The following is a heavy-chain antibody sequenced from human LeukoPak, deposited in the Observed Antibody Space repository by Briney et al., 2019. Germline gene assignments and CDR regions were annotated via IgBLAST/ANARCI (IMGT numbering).Heavy chain of an antibody. V-gene: IGHV4-34*01. CDR3: ARGADILTGYQNWFDP. D-gene: IGHD3-9*01. CDR2: INHSGST. Sequence: SETLSLACAVYGGSFSGYYWSWIRQPPGKGLEWIGEINHSGSTNYNPSLKSRVTISVDTSKNQFSLKLSSVTAADTAVYYCARGADILTGYQNWFDPWGQGTLVTVSS. J-gene: IGHJ5*02. CDR1: GGSFSGYY.